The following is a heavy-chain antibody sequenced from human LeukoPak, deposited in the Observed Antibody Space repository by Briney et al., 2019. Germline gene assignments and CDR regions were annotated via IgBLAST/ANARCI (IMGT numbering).Heavy chain of an antibody. CDR2: ISSSGTNI. J-gene: IGHJ4*02. V-gene: IGHV3-48*04. D-gene: IGHD6-13*01. CDR1: GFTFSSYA. Sequence: PGGSLRLSCAASGFTFSSYAMHWVRQAPGKGLEWVSYISSSGTNIYYADSVKGRFTISRDNAKNSLYLQMNSLRAEDTAVYYCIAAAGTSFDYWGQGTLVTVSS. CDR3: IAAAGTSFDY.